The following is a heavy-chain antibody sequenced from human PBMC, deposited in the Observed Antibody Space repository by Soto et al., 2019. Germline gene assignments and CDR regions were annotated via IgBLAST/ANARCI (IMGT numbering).Heavy chain of an antibody. CDR3: AKGPRITMIVVVITKYYFDY. Sequence: GGSLRLSCAASGFTFSSYEMNWVRQAPGKGLEWVSAISGSGGSTYYADSVKGRFTISRDNSKNTLYLQMNSLRAEDTAVYYCAKGPRITMIVVVITKYYFDYWGQGTLVTVSS. D-gene: IGHD3-22*01. V-gene: IGHV3-23*01. CDR2: ISGSGGST. CDR1: GFTFSSYE. J-gene: IGHJ4*02.